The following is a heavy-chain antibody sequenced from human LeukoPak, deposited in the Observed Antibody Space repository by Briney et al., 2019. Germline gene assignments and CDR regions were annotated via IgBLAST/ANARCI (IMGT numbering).Heavy chain of an antibody. J-gene: IGHJ4*02. CDR3: AREEGATQDAN. V-gene: IGHV4-38-2*02. Sequence: PSETLSLTCTVSGFSISSGYYWAWIRQPPRKGLEWIGSVYHTGGTYYNPSLKSRVTISVDTSRNQFSLRLSSVTAADTAVYYCAREEGATQDANWGQGTLVLVSS. D-gene: IGHD1-26*01. CDR1: GFSISSGYY. CDR2: VYHTGGT.